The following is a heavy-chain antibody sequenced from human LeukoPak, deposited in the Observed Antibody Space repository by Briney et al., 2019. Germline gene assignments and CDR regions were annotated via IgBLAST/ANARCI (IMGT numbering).Heavy chain of an antibody. D-gene: IGHD3-22*01. CDR2: IKSKTDGGTT. Sequence: GGSLRLSCAASGFTLNHAWMSWVSQAPGKGLEWVGRIKSKTDGGTTDYAAPAKGRLTISRDDSENTLYLQMNSLKTEDTAVYYCSTGWASSDTSYIDYWGQGTLVTVSS. J-gene: IGHJ4*02. CDR1: GFTLNHAW. CDR3: STGWASSDTSYIDY. V-gene: IGHV3-15*01.